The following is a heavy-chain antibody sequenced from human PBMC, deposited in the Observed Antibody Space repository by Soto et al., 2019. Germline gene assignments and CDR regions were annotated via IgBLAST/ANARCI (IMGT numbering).Heavy chain of an antibody. J-gene: IGHJ6*02. V-gene: IGHV3-15*01. CDR2: IKSKSDGGTT. CDR1: VFTFSNAW. Sequence: PGGSLRLSCAASVFTFSNAWMSWVRQAPGKGLEWVGRIKSKSDGGTTDYFAPVKGRFTISRDDSKNTLYLQMNSLKTEDTAVYYCTAPGLWSASYRDFYYVMDVWGQGTTVTVSS. CDR3: TAPGLWSASYRDFYYVMDV. D-gene: IGHD3-3*01.